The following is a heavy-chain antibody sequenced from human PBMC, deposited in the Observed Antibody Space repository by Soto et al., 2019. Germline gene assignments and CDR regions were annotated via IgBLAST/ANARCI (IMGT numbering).Heavy chain of an antibody. CDR3: ARNNGNTAYDYSHY. J-gene: IGHJ4*02. CDR2: VYPGDSDT. CDR1: GYRFTSYW. V-gene: IGHV5-51*01. Sequence: GKSLTISCKGSGYRFTSYWIGWVRQMPGKGLEWMGIVYPGDSDTRYSPSFQGQVTISDDKSINTAYLQLSNLKASDTAMYYCARNNGNTAYDYSHYWARANLVTVS. D-gene: IGHD5-12*01.